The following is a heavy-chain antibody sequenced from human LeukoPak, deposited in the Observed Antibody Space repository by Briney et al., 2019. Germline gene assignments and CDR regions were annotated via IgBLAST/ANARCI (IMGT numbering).Heavy chain of an antibody. J-gene: IGHJ5*02. CDR3: ARALGYCSGXSCTRGYNWFDP. V-gene: IGHV4-39*01. CDR2: IYYGGST. Sequence: SETLSLTCTVSGGSISSSDYYWGWIRQPPGKGLEWIGSIYYGGSTYYNPSLKSRVTISVDTSMNQFSLKLSFVTTADTAVYYCARALGYCSGXSCTRGYNWFDPWGQGTLVTVPS. CDR1: GGSISSSDYY. D-gene: IGHD2-15*01.